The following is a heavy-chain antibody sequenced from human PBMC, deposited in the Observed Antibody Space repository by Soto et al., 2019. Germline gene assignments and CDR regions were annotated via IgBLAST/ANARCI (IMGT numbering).Heavy chain of an antibody. Sequence: QVQLQQWGAGLLKPSETLSLTCAVYGGSFSGYYWSWIRQPPGKGLEWIGEIKHSGSTNYNPSLKSRVTISVDTSKKQFSLKLNSVTAADTAVYYWARGRGAENTFYYPFGMDVWGQGTTVTVSS. CDR2: IKHSGST. CDR3: ARGRGAENTFYYPFGMDV. CDR1: GGSFSGYY. V-gene: IGHV4-34*01. J-gene: IGHJ6*02. D-gene: IGHD3-16*01.